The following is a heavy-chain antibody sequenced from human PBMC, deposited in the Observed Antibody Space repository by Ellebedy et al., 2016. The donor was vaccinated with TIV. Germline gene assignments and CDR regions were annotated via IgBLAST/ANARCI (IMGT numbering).Heavy chain of an antibody. D-gene: IGHD6-13*01. CDR3: AREAAAGPLSYLDY. J-gene: IGHJ4*02. CDR1: GYSFTSYG. Sequence: ASVKVSCKASGYSFTSYGISWVRQAPGQGLEWMGWISAYNGNTNYAQKLQGRVTMTTDTSTSTAYMELRSLRSDDTAVYYCAREAAAGPLSYLDYWGRGTLIIVSS. V-gene: IGHV1-18*04. CDR2: ISAYNGNT.